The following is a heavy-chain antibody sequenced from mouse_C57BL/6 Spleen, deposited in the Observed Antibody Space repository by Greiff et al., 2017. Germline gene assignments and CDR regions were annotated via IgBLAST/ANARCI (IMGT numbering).Heavy chain of an antibody. CDR1: GYAFSSYW. D-gene: IGHD3-2*02. V-gene: IGHV1-80*01. Sequence: QVQLQQSGAELVKPGASVKISCKASGYAFSSYWLNWVKQRPGKGLEWIGQIYPGDGDTNYNGKFKGKATLTADKSSSTAYMQLSSLTSEDSAVYFCARFMSSGYVFDYWGQGTTLTVSS. J-gene: IGHJ2*01. CDR2: IYPGDGDT. CDR3: ARFMSSGYVFDY.